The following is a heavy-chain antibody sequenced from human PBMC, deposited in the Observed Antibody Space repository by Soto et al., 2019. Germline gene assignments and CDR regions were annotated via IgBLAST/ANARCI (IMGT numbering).Heavy chain of an antibody. J-gene: IGHJ5*02. D-gene: IGHD3-10*01. V-gene: IGHV4-4*07. CDR2: IYTSGST. CDR3: AGITMVRGDFWFDP. CDR1: GGSISSYY. Sequence: PSETLSLTCTVSGGSISSYYWSWIRQPAGKGLEWIGRIYTSGSTNYNPSLKSRVTMSVGTSKNQFSLKLSSVTAADTAVYYCAGITMVRGDFWFDPWGQGTLVTVSS.